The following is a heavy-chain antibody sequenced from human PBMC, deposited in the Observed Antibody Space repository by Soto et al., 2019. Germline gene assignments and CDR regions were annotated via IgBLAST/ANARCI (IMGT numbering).Heavy chain of an antibody. CDR1: GGSISNGGYY. J-gene: IGHJ4*01. Sequence: PSETLSLTCTVSGGSISNGGYYWNWVRQHPGKGLEWIGYIHYSGSTWYNPSLESRVTISVDTSKDQFSLKLRSVTAADTAVYYCARVRGWGSYAAYYFDSWGQGTLVTVYS. V-gene: IGHV4-31*03. CDR3: ARVRGWGSYAAYYFDS. CDR2: IHYSGST. D-gene: IGHD3-16*01.